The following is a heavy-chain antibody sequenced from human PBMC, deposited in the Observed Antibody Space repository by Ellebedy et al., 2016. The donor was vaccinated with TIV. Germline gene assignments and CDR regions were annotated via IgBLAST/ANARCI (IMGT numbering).Heavy chain of an antibody. Sequence: GESLKISCAASGFTFSSYWMHWVRQAPGKGLVWVSLINSEGSRTTYAASVKGRFTISRDNAKNTLYLKMNSLRAEDTAVYYCASRGVAVQGADYWGQGTLVTVSS. CDR1: GFTFSSYW. CDR3: ASRGVAVQGADY. D-gene: IGHD3-10*01. V-gene: IGHV3-74*01. CDR2: INSEGSRT. J-gene: IGHJ4*02.